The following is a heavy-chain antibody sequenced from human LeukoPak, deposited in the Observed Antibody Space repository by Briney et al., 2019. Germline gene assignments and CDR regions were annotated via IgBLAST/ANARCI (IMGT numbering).Heavy chain of an antibody. J-gene: IGHJ4*02. CDR3: VRLYDDYTNGHFDS. Sequence: GSLRLSCAASGFTFSSYEMNWVRQAPGKGLEWVSYITSSSSYIYYADSVKGRFTISRHNAKNSLYLQLNSLRAEDTAVYYCVRLYDDYTNGHFDSWGQGTLVTVSS. V-gene: IGHV3-21*05. D-gene: IGHD4-11*01. CDR1: GFTFSSYE. CDR2: ITSSSSYI.